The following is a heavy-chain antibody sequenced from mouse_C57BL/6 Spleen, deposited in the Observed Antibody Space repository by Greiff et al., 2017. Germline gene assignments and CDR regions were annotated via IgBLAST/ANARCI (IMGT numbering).Heavy chain of an antibody. CDR3: AREDDYGYFDV. CDR2: IDPSDSYT. CDR1: GYTFTSYW. D-gene: IGHD2-4*01. V-gene: IGHV1-59*01. J-gene: IGHJ1*03. Sequence: VQLQQPGAELVRPGTSVKLSCKASGYTFTSYWMHWVKQRPGQGLEWIGVIDPSDSYTNYNQKFKGKATLTVDTSSSTAYMQLSSLTSEDSAVYYCAREDDYGYFDVWGTGTTVTVSS.